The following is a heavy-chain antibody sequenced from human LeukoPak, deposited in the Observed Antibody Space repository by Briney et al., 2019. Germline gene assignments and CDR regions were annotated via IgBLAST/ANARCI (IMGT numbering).Heavy chain of an antibody. CDR2: IYCSGST. D-gene: IGHD1-26*01. Sequence: PSETLSLTCTVSGGSISSYYWSWIRQPPGKGLEWIGYIYCSGSTNYNPSLKSRVTISVDTSKNQFSLKLSSVTAADTAVYYCARHRAVSSFDYWGQGTLVTVSS. CDR3: ARHRAVSSFDY. J-gene: IGHJ4*02. CDR1: GGSISSYY. V-gene: IGHV4-59*08.